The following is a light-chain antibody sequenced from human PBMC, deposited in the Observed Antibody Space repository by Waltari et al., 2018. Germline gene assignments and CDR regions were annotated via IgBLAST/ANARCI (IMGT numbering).Light chain of an antibody. CDR1: SNAVGTYNF. Sequence: QSALTQPVAVSGPPGHSITLSGTGTSNAVGTYNFVCWYQQHPGKAPKVIIFEVNERPSGVSNRFSGSKSGNTASLTISGLQPEDEADYYCCSYAGSSTWVFGGGTKLTV. CDR3: CSYAGSSTWV. CDR2: EVN. V-gene: IGLV2-23*02. J-gene: IGLJ3*02.